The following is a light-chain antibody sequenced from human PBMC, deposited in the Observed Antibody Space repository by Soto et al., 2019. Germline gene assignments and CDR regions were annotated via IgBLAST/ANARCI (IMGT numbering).Light chain of an antibody. V-gene: IGLV2-23*01. CDR2: EDN. Sequence: QSVLTQPGSVSGSPGQSITIPCTGTSSDVGRYDLVSWYQHHPGKAPKMIIFEDNKRPSGVSDRFSGSKSGSTASLTIAGLQSDDEGDYYCCSYGGSATPIIFGGGTKVTV. CDR3: CSYGGSATPII. J-gene: IGLJ2*01. CDR1: SSDVGRYDL.